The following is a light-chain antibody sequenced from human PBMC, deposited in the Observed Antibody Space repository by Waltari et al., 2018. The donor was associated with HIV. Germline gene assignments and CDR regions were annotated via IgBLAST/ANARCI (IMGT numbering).Light chain of an antibody. CDR1: QIINNNL. CDR3: QQYGASYV. V-gene: IGKV3-20*01. J-gene: IGKJ2*01. CDR2: GAS. Sequence: IVLTQSPGPLSLSPGEGVTISCRASQIINNNLLAWYQQKPGQGPRLLIWGASNRVTGIPGRFSGSGSGTDFTLTISRLEPEDFAVYYCQQYGASYVFGQGTKLETK.